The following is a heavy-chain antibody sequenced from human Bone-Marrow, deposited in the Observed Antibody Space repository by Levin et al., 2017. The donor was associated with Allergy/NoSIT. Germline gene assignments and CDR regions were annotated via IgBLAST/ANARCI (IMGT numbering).Heavy chain of an antibody. D-gene: IGHD6-6*01. V-gene: IGHV3-53*01. J-gene: IGHJ4*02. Sequence: PGGSLRLSCAVSGFTVSNNYMSWVRQAPGAGLEWVSLIYSVGTTYYADSVKGRFTISRDNSRNTLYLQMNSLRAEDTAVYYCTGGPSVVRGWGQGTLVTVSS. CDR2: IYSVGTT. CDR3: TGGPSVVRG. CDR1: GFTVSNNY.